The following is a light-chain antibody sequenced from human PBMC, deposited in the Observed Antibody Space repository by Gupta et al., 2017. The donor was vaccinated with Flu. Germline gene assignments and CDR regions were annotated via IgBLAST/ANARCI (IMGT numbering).Light chain of an antibody. V-gene: IGLV3-21*02. J-gene: IGLJ3*02. CDR3: QAWENSSNTTCV. CDR2: DDN. CDR1: TLGGYS. Sequence: TARVTCAGCTLGGYSVNCYHQQPAQAPWILLCDDNERRSGGPERVSGSNSGTTATLTISSVDAGEEAAYYCQAWENSSNTTCVFGGGTKLTVL.